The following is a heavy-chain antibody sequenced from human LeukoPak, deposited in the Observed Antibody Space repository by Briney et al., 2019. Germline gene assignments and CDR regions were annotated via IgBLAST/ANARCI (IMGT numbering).Heavy chain of an antibody. J-gene: IGHJ2*01. Sequence: PGGSLRLSCTASGFTFSSYSMNWVRQAPGKGLEWVSSISSSSSYIYYADSVKGRFTISRDNAKNSLYLQMNGLRAEDTAVYYCARDYVRYFDLWGRGTLVTVSS. CDR2: ISSSSSYI. CDR1: GFTFSSYS. CDR3: ARDYVRYFDL. V-gene: IGHV3-21*01. D-gene: IGHD3-16*01.